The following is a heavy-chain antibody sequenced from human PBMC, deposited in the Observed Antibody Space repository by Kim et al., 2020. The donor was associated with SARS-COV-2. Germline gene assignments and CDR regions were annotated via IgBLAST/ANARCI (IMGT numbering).Heavy chain of an antibody. Sequence: GYAQKFQGRVTMTRNTSISTAYMELSSLRSEDTAVYYCARGDYYGSGSKDYWGQGTLVTV. J-gene: IGHJ4*02. CDR3: ARGDYYGSGSKDY. V-gene: IGHV1-8*01. D-gene: IGHD3-10*01.